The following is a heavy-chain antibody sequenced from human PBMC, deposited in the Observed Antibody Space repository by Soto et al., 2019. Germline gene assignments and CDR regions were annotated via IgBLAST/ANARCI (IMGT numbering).Heavy chain of an antibody. CDR3: AKVSRDGIAAAGTKGVYFDY. V-gene: IGHV3-23*01. CDR1: GFTFSSYS. Sequence: GALRLSWSASGFTFSSYSMSWVRQAPGKGLEWVSAISGSGGSTYYADSVKGRFTISRDNSKNTLYLQMNSLRAEDTAVYYCAKVSRDGIAAAGTKGVYFDYWGQGTLVTVSS. CDR2: ISGSGGST. D-gene: IGHD6-13*01. J-gene: IGHJ4*02.